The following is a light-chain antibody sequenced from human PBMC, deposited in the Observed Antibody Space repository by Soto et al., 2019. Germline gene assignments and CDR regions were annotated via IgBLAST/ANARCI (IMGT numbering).Light chain of an antibody. CDR2: DVS. CDR3: SSYTTSNTRQIV. V-gene: IGLV2-14*03. J-gene: IGLJ1*01. CDR1: SSDVGGYNY. Sequence: QSVLTQPASVSGSPGQSITISCTGTSSDVGGYNYVSWYQHHPGKAPKLMIYDVSNRPSGVSNRFSGSKSCNTASLTISGLQPEDEADYYCSSYTTSNTRQIVFGTGTQLTVL.